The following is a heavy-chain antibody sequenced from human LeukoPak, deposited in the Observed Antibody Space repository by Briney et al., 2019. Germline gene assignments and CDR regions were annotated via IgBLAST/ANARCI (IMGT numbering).Heavy chain of an antibody. CDR1: GFTFSSYA. J-gene: IGHJ4*02. Sequence: GGSLRLSCAASGFTFSSYAMSWVRQAPGKGLEWVSAISGSGGSTYYADSVKGRFTISRDNSKNMLYLQMNSLRAEDTAVYYCAKDSFTYGSGSYSYYFDYWGQGTLVTVSS. V-gene: IGHV3-23*01. D-gene: IGHD3-10*01. CDR3: AKDSFTYGSGSYSYYFDY. CDR2: ISGSGGST.